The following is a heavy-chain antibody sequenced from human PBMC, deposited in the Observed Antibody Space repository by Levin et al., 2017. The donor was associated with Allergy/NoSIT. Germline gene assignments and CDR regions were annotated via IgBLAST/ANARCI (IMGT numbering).Heavy chain of an antibody. J-gene: IGHJ4*02. Sequence: LSLTCAASGFTFSSYGMHWVRQAPGKGLEWVAVISYDGSNKYYADSVKGRFTISRDNSKNTLYLQMNSLRAEDTAVYYCAKDYYFDWLLPPWGYFDYWGQGTLVTVSS. D-gene: IGHD3-9*01. CDR3: AKDYYFDWLLPPWGYFDY. V-gene: IGHV3-30*18. CDR1: GFTFSSYG. CDR2: ISYDGSNK.